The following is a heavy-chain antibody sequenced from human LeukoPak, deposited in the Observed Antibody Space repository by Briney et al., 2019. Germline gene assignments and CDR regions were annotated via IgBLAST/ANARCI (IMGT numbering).Heavy chain of an antibody. V-gene: IGHV3-74*01. J-gene: IGHJ4*02. CDR2: INSDGSST. CDR3: ARDQSGLANFDY. CDR1: GFTFSSYW. Sequence: HPGGSLRLSCAASGFTFSSYWMHWVRQAPGKGLVWVSRINSDGSSTSYADPVKGRFTISRDNAKNTLYLQMNSLRAEDTAVYYCARDQSGLANFDYWGQGTLVTVSS. D-gene: IGHD3-3*01.